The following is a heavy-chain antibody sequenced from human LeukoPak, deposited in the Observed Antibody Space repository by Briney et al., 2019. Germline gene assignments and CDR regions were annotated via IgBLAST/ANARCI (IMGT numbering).Heavy chain of an antibody. CDR2: ISYDGSNK. V-gene: IGHV3-30*18. CDR1: GFTFSSFG. CDR3: AKEKTGGNYDW. J-gene: IGHJ4*02. D-gene: IGHD7-27*01. Sequence: GGSLRLSCTASGFTFSSFGMHWVRQAPGKGLEWVAVISYDGSNKFYADSVKGRFTISRDSSKNTLYLQMNSLRAEDTAVYYCAKEKTGGNYDWWGQGTLVTVSS.